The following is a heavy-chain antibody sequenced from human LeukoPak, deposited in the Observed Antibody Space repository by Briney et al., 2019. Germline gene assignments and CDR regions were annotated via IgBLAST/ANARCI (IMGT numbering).Heavy chain of an antibody. Sequence: ASVKVSCKASGYTFTSYGISWVRQAPGQGLEWMGGIIPIFGTANYAQKFQGRVTIAADESTSTAYMELGSLRSEDTAVYYCASLISDYYYYGMDVWGQGTTVTVSS. V-gene: IGHV1-69*13. CDR3: ASLISDYYYYGMDV. CDR2: IIPIFGTA. CDR1: GYTFTSYG. J-gene: IGHJ6*02. D-gene: IGHD2-8*01.